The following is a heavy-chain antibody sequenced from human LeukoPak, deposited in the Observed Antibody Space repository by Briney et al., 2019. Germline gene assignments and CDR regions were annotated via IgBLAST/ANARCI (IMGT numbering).Heavy chain of an antibody. CDR3: ARVDDRGHYYDSSGPRKLFDY. V-gene: IGHV1-46*01. J-gene: IGHJ4*02. CDR1: GYTFTDYY. D-gene: IGHD3-22*01. CDR2: INPSAGIT. Sequence: ASVKVSCKASGYTFTDYYMHWVRQAPGQGLDWMGIINPSAGITTYAQKFQGRVAMTKDTSTSTVYMELSSLRSDDTAVYYCARVDDRGHYYDSSGPRKLFDYWGQGTLVTVSS.